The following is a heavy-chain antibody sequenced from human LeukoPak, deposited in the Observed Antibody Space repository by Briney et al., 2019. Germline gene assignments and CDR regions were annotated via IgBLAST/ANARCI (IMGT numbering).Heavy chain of an antibody. V-gene: IGHV4-4*07. Sequence: SETLSLTCTVSGGSISSYYWSWIRQPAGKGLEWIGRIYTSGSTNYNPSLKSRVTMSVDTSKNQFSLKLSSVIAADTAVYYCARELDIVPREFMDVWGQGTTVTVSS. CDR1: GGSISSYY. D-gene: IGHD2-2*03. CDR2: IYTSGST. CDR3: ARELDIVPREFMDV. J-gene: IGHJ6*02.